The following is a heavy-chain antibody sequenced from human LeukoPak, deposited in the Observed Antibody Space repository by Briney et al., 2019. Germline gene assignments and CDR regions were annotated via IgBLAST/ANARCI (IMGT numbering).Heavy chain of an antibody. J-gene: IGHJ4*02. CDR1: GDSISSNF. D-gene: IGHD3-16*02. V-gene: IGHV4-59*01. CDR3: ARVGYDYVWGSYLGYFDY. Sequence: SETLSLTCTVSGDSISSNFWSWIRQSPGKGLEWIGYIYGSGSTSYNPSLKSRVTISVDTSKNQFSLKLSSVTAADTAVYYCARVGYDYVWGSYLGYFDYWGQGTLVTVSS. CDR2: IYGSGST.